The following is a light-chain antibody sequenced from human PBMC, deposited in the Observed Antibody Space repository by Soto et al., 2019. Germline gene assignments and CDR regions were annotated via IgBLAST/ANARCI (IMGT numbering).Light chain of an antibody. J-gene: IGKJ3*01. Sequence: DIQMTQSPSTLSASVGDRVTITCRASQSISTWLAWYQQKPGKAPKVLIYDASSLESGVPSRSSGSGSGTEFTLTISSLQPDDFATYYCQQYKNYLTFGPGTKVDIK. CDR3: QQYKNYLT. CDR2: DAS. V-gene: IGKV1-5*01. CDR1: QSISTW.